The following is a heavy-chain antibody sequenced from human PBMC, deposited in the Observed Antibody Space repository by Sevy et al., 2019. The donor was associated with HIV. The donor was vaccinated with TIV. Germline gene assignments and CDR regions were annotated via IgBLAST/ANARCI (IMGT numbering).Heavy chain of an antibody. D-gene: IGHD3-3*01. Sequence: GGSLRLSCAASGFTFSSYSMNWVRQAPGKGLEWVSYISSSSSTIYYADSVKGRFTISRDNAKNSLYLQMNSLRDEDTAVYYCAMFAGDFRSGYYVGEYFQHWGQGTLVTVSS. CDR3: AMFAGDFRSGYYVGEYFQH. CDR2: ISSSSSTI. J-gene: IGHJ1*01. V-gene: IGHV3-48*02. CDR1: GFTFSSYS.